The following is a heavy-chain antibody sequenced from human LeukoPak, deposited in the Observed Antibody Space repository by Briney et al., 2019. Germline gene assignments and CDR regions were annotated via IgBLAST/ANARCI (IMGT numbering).Heavy chain of an antibody. CDR1: GFTFSSYW. D-gene: IGHD6-19*01. CDR2: INSDGSST. Sequence: PGGSLRLSCAASGFTFSSYWMHWVRQAPGKGLVWVSRINSDGSSTSYADSVKGRFTISRDNAKNTLYLQMNSLRAEDTAVYYCASPLPFDSSGYSDAFDIWGQGTMVTVSS. CDR3: ASPLPFDSSGYSDAFDI. V-gene: IGHV3-74*01. J-gene: IGHJ3*02.